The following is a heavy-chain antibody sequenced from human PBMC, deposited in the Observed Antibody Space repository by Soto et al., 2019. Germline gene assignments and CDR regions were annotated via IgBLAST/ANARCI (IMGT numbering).Heavy chain of an antibody. V-gene: IGHV4-30-4*01. CDR2: VFYSGAT. D-gene: IGHD3-10*01. Sequence: PSETLSLTCNVSGYPIRTGDYYWYWIHQPPGKGLEWIGNVFYSGATNYTPSIKSRAAISMATSKNQFSLSLTSVTAADTAVYYCARAGFSYGHLLFWGQGIRGTVSS. CDR3: ARAGFSYGHLLF. CDR1: GYPIRTGDYY. J-gene: IGHJ4*02.